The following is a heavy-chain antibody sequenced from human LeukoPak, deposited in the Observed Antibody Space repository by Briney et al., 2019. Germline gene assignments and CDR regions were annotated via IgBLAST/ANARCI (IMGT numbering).Heavy chain of an antibody. CDR2: ISGSGGST. CDR3: ATYGATRQWLVPTYYFDY. CDR1: GFTFSSYG. Sequence: GGSLRLSCAASGFTFSSYGMSWVRQAPGKGLEWVSAISGSGGSTYYADSVKGRFTISRDNSKNTLYLQMNSLRAEDTAVYHCATYGATRQWLVPTYYFDYWGQGTLVTVSS. J-gene: IGHJ4*02. V-gene: IGHV3-23*01. D-gene: IGHD6-19*01.